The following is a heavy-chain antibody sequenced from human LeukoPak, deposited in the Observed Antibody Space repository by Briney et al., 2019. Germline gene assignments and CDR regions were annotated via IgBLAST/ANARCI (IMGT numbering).Heavy chain of an antibody. CDR3: ARDLYPYGSGENYFDY. V-gene: IGHV3-23*01. Sequence: GGSLSLSFAASGFTFSSYAMSWVRQAPGKGLEWVSAISGSGGSTYYADSVKGRFTISRDNSKNTLYLRMNSLRAEDTAVYYCARDLYPYGSGENYFDYWGQGTLVTVSS. CDR2: ISGSGGST. CDR1: GFTFSSYA. D-gene: IGHD3-10*01. J-gene: IGHJ4*02.